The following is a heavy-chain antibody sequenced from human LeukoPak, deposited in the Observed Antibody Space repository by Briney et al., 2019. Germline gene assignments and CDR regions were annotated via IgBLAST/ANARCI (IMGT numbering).Heavy chain of an antibody. J-gene: IGHJ5*02. CDR3: ARESAELRFLEWSTTSSVWFDP. V-gene: IGHV3-7*01. CDR1: GFTFSSYW. CDR2: IKQDGSEK. Sequence: GGSLRLSCAASGFTFSSYWMSWVRQAPGKGLEWVTNIKQDGSEKYYVDSVKGRFTISRDNAKNSLYLQMNSLRAEDTAVYYCARESAELRFLEWSTTSSVWFDPWGQGTLVTVSS. D-gene: IGHD3-3*01.